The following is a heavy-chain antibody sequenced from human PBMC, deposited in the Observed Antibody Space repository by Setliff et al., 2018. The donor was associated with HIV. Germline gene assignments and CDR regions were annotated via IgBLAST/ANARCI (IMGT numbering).Heavy chain of an antibody. CDR1: GYTFIGYY. CDR2: INPNNGAT. D-gene: IGHD6-6*01. J-gene: IGHJ6*03. CDR3: ARARGQYSRSAVGGYYYYYMDV. Sequence: ASVKVSCKASGYTFIGYYMHWVRQAPGQGLEWMGWINPNNGATNYAQKFQGRVTMTRDTTISTAYMELSRLRSDDTAVYYCARARGQYSRSAVGGYYYYYMDVWGKGTTVTVSS. V-gene: IGHV1-2*02.